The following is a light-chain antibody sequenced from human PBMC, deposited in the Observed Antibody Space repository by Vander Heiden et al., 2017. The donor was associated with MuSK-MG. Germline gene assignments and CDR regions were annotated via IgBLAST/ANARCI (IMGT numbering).Light chain of an antibody. V-gene: IGLV2-14*03. CDR1: SSAVRTYDF. J-gene: IGLJ2*01. Sequence: SALTQPASVSVSPGQSTTISCTGTSSAVRTYDFVYWYQQHPDKAPQLIVFDDHNRPSGVSDRFSGSKSGYTASLTITGLQVEDEAHYYCSSYTTSGTVVFGGGTKLTVL. CDR2: DDH. CDR3: SSYTTSGTVV.